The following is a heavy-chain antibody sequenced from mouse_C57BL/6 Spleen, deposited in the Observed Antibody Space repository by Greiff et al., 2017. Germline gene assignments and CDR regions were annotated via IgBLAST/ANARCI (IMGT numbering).Heavy chain of an antibody. CDR2: IYPGDGDT. V-gene: IGHV1-82*01. D-gene: IGHD1-1*01. Sequence: QVQLQQSGPELVKPGASVKISCKASGYAFSSSWMNWVKQRPGKGLEWIGRIYPGDGDTNYNGKFKGKATLTADKSSSPAYMQLSSLTSEDSAVYFCARYGSGYFGGWGTGSTVTVSS. CDR3: ARYGSGYFGG. CDR1: GYAFSSSW. J-gene: IGHJ1*03.